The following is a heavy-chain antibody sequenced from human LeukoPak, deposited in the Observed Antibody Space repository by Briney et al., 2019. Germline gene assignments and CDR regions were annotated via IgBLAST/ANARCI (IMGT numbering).Heavy chain of an antibody. CDR1: GFTFSSYA. V-gene: IGHV3-30-3*01. D-gene: IGHD1-20*01. CDR3: AGGGYNWNDQLFDY. CDR2: ISYDASKK. Sequence: GGPLRLSCAASGFTFSSYAMHWVRQAPGKGLEWVAVISYDASKKYYADSVRGRLTISRDNSKNTLYLHMNSLRPDDTAIYYCAGGGYNWNDQLFDYWGQGTLVIVSS. J-gene: IGHJ4*02.